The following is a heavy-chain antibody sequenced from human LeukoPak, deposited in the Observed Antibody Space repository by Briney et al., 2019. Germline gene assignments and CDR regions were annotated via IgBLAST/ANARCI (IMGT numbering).Heavy chain of an antibody. CDR2: ISDGGTAI. CDR1: GFTFSSYA. J-gene: IGHJ4*02. CDR3: ATALRY. Sequence: GGSLRLSCAASGFTFSSYAMSWVRQAPGKGLEWVSYISDGGTAIYYADSVKGRFTISRDNAKNSLYLQMNSLRADDTAVYYCATALRYWGQGTLVRVSS. V-gene: IGHV3-48*03.